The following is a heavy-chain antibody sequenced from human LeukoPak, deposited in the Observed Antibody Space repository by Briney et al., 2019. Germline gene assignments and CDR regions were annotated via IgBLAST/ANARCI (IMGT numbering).Heavy chain of an antibody. D-gene: IGHD3-3*01. CDR2: ISSSGSTI. Sequence: GGSLRLSCAASGFTFSSYEMNWVRQAPGKGLEWVSYISSSGSTIYYADSVKGRFTISRDNAKNSLYLQMNSLRAEDTAVYYCARDLELGFLEWSNNFDYWGQGTLVTVSS. J-gene: IGHJ4*02. CDR1: GFTFSSYE. CDR3: ARDLELGFLEWSNNFDY. V-gene: IGHV3-48*03.